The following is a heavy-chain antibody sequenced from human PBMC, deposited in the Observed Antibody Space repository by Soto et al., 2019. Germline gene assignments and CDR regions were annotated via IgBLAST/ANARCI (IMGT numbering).Heavy chain of an antibody. D-gene: IGHD1-26*01. CDR1: GYTFINYN. Sequence: QVQLVQSGPEVKEPGASVRVSCKASGYTFINYNIFWVRQAPGQGLEWMGWISTSNGDTNYAQNFQGRVTMTTDTSTNTAYVELRNLRYDDTAIYYCARDITGATGDYWGRGTLVTVSS. CDR3: ARDITGATGDY. CDR2: ISTSNGDT. V-gene: IGHV1-18*01. J-gene: IGHJ4*02.